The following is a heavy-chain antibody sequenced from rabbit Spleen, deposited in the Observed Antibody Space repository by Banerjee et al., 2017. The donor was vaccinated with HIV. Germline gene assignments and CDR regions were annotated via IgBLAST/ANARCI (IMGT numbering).Heavy chain of an antibody. D-gene: IGHD1-1*01. CDR2: IDTNDGDT. Sequence: QSLEESGGGLVQPEGSLALTCKASGFTISSSYYMCWVRQAPGKGLEWIACIDTNDGDTDYANWPKGRFTISKTSSTTVTLQMTSLTAVDTATYFCARNYVNAFDPWGQGTLVTVS. CDR1: GFTISSSYY. CDR3: ARNYVNAFDP. J-gene: IGHJ2*01. V-gene: IGHV1S40*01.